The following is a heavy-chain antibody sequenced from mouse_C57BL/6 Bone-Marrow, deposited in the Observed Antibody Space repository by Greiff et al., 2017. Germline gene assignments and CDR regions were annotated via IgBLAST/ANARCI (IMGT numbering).Heavy chain of an antibody. CDR2: IDPSDSYT. D-gene: IGHD2-5*01. V-gene: IGHV1-59*01. CDR1: GYTFTSYW. J-gene: IGHJ4*01. CDR3: ARPYSNYPYYAMDY. Sequence: VQLQQPGAELVRPGTSVKLSCKASGYTFTSYWMHWVKQRPGQGLEWIGVIDPSDSYTNYNQKFKGKATLTVDTSSSTAYMQLSSLTSEDSAVYYCARPYSNYPYYAMDYWGQGTSVTVSS.